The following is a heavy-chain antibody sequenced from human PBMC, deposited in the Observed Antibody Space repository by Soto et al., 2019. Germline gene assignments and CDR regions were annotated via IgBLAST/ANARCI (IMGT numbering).Heavy chain of an antibody. D-gene: IGHD3-3*01. CDR3: ATVTIFGEVIMDACDV. V-gene: IGHV1-3*01. J-gene: IGHJ3*01. Sequence: GQRLEWMGWINAGDGKTKYSQKFQGRVTMTEDTSTDTAYMELSSLISEDTAVYYCATVTIFGEVIMDACDVWGQGTLVTVS. CDR2: INAGDGKT.